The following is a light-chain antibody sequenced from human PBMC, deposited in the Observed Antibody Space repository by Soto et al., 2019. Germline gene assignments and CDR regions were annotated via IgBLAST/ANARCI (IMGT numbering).Light chain of an antibody. Sequence: QSALTQPPSASGSPGQSVTISCTGTSSDVGGYNYVSWYQQHPGKAPKFMIYEVSKRPSGVPDRFSGSKSGNTASLTVSGLQTDDVADYYCSSYAGSNNPVIFGGGTKLTVL. J-gene: IGLJ2*01. CDR3: SSYAGSNNPVI. CDR1: SSDVGGYNY. V-gene: IGLV2-8*01. CDR2: EVS.